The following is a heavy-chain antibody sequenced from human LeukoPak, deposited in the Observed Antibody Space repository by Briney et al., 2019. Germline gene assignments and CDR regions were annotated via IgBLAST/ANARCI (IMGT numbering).Heavy chain of an antibody. CDR2: IVPVFGTT. Sequence: SVKVSCKASGGTFSSYAISWVRQAPGQGLERMGGIVPVFGTTKYAQKFQGGVTTTTDESTSTAYMEVSSLTSEDTAVYYCARVAGGFWSGYFDYWGQGTLVTVSS. D-gene: IGHD3-3*01. CDR3: ARVAGGFWSGYFDY. V-gene: IGHV1-69*05. CDR1: GGTFSSYA. J-gene: IGHJ4*02.